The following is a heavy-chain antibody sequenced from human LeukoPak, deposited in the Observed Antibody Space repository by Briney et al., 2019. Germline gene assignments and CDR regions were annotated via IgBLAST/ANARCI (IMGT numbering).Heavy chain of an antibody. V-gene: IGHV4-59*02. J-gene: IGHJ4*02. CDR2: IYYSGST. CDR1: GASVSSDF. Sequence: SETLSLTCTVSGASVSSDFWSWIRQPPGKGLEWIGSIYYSGSTYYNPSLKSRVTISVDTSKNQFSLKLNSVTTADTAVYYCTRGAGWLIDYWGQGILVTVSS. D-gene: IGHD3-16*01. CDR3: TRGAGWLIDY.